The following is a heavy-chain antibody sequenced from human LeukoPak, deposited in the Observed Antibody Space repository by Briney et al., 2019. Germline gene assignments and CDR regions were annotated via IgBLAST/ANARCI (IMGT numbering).Heavy chain of an antibody. J-gene: IGHJ6*02. CDR2: IIPSFGIP. V-gene: IGHV1-69*10. D-gene: IGHD3-10*01. Sequence: SVKVSCKASGDAFNSHTISWVRQAPGQGLEWVGSIIPSFGIPSYAQKFKGRVTISADTSTTTAFMDLTSLRSEDTAVYYCARDFWGTMVRAASMDVWGQGTTVTVSS. CDR3: ARDFWGTMVRAASMDV. CDR1: GDAFNSHT.